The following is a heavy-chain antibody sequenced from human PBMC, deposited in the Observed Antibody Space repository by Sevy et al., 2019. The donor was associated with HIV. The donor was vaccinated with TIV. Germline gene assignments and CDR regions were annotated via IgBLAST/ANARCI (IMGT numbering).Heavy chain of an antibody. Sequence: ASVKVSCKASGGTFSSYAISWVRQAPGQGLEWMGGIIPIFGTANYAQKFQGRVTITADESTSTAYMELSCLRSEDTASYYCARVYSRSWYILDYWGQGTLVTVSS. CDR2: IIPIFGTA. CDR1: GGTFSSYA. V-gene: IGHV1-69*13. D-gene: IGHD6-13*01. J-gene: IGHJ4*02. CDR3: ARVYSRSWYILDY.